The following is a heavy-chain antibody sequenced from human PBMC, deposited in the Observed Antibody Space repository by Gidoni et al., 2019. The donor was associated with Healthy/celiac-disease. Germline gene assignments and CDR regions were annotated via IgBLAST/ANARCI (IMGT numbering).Heavy chain of an antibody. CDR2: INHSGST. CDR1: GGSFSGYY. Sequence: QVQLQQWGAGPMKPSETLSLTCAVYGGSFSGYYWSWIRQPPGKGLEWIGEINHSGSTNYNPSLKSRVTISVDTSKNHFSLKLSSVTAADTAGYYCARVDGIGGSPFDYWGQGTLVTVSS. D-gene: IGHD1-26*01. V-gene: IGHV4-34*01. J-gene: IGHJ4*02. CDR3: ARVDGIGGSPFDY.